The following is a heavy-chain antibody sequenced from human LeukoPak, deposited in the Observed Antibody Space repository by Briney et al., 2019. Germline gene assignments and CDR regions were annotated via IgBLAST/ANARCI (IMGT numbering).Heavy chain of an antibody. CDR1: GFTFSSYA. D-gene: IGHD5-18*01. Sequence: PGGSLRLSCAASGFTFSSYAMSWVRQAPGKGLEWVSAISGSGGSTYYADSVKGGFTISRDNSKNTLYLQMNSLRAEDTAVYYCAKDGDTAMATYYYGMDVWGQGTTVTVSS. V-gene: IGHV3-23*01. CDR3: AKDGDTAMATYYYGMDV. CDR2: ISGSGGST. J-gene: IGHJ6*02.